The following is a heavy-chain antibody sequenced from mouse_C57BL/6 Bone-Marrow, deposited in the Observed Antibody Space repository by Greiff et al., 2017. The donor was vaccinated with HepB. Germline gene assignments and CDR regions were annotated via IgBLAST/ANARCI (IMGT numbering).Heavy chain of an antibody. J-gene: IGHJ4*01. Sequence: DLVKPGGSLKLSCAASGFTFSSYGMSWVRQTPDKRLEWVATISSGGSYTYYPDSVKGRFTISRDNAKNTLYLQMSSLKSEDTAMYYCARHDPYAMDYWGQGTSVTVSS. CDR2: ISSGGSYT. V-gene: IGHV5-6*01. CDR1: GFTFSSYG. CDR3: ARHDPYAMDY.